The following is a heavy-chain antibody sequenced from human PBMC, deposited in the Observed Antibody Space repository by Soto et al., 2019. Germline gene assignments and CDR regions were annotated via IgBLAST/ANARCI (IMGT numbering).Heavy chain of an antibody. CDR1: VFTFSSYA. J-gene: IGHJ5*02. CDR3: AKYRGYGYRNWFDP. V-gene: IGHV3-23*01. Sequence: WGSLRLSCSASVFTFSSYAMSWLRQAPGKGLEWVSAISGSGGSTYYADSVKGRFTISRDNSKNTLYLQMNSLRAEDTAVYYCAKYRGYGYRNWFDPWGQGTLVTVSS. CDR2: ISGSGGST. D-gene: IGHD5-18*01.